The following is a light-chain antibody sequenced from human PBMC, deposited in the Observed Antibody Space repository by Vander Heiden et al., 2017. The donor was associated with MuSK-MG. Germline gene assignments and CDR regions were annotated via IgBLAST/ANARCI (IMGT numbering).Light chain of an antibody. J-gene: IGKJ4*01. Sequence: EIVLTQSPATLSLSPGERATLSCRASQSVSSYLAWYQQKPGQAPRLLIYDASNRATGIPARFSGSGYGTDFTLTISSREPEDFAVYYCQQHSYWPPITFGGGTKLEIK. CDR2: DAS. CDR1: QSVSSY. CDR3: QQHSYWPPIT. V-gene: IGKV3-11*01.